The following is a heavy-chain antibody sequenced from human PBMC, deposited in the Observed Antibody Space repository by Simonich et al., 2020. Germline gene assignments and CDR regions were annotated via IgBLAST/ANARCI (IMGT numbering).Heavy chain of an antibody. CDR1: GFTFDDYA. V-gene: IGHV3-9*01. Sequence: EVQLVESGGGLVQPGRSLRLSYAASGFTFDDYAMHWVRQAPGKGLEWVSGISWNSGSIGYADSVKGRFTISRDNAKNSLYLQMNSLRAEDTALYYCAKDGGYCTNGVCYYFDYWGQGTLVTVSS. J-gene: IGHJ4*02. D-gene: IGHD2-8*01. CDR2: ISWNSGSI. CDR3: AKDGGYCTNGVCYYFDY.